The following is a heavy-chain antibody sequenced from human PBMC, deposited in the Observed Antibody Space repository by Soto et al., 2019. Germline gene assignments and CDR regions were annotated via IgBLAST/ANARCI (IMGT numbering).Heavy chain of an antibody. D-gene: IGHD3-22*01. J-gene: IGHJ4*02. CDR3: ASRIYYDSSGYYWAFDY. Sequence: QVQLVQSGAEVKKPGSSVKVSCKASGGTFSSYAISWVRQAPGQGLEWMGGIIPIFGTANYEQKLQGRVTITADESTSTAYKELSSLRSEDTAVYYCASRIYYDSSGYYWAFDYWGQGTLVTVSS. V-gene: IGHV1-69*01. CDR2: IIPIFGTA. CDR1: GGTFSSYA.